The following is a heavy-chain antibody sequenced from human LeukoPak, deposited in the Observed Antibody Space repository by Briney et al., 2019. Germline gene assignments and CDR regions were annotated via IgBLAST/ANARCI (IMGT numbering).Heavy chain of an antibody. V-gene: IGHV1-46*01. D-gene: IGHD1-26*01. CDR2: INPSGGST. J-gene: IGHJ4*02. CDR3: ARDCEVGAFDY. CDR1: GYTFTSYY. Sequence: ASVKVSCKASGYTFTSYYTHWVRQAPGQGLEWMGIINPSGGSTSYAQKFQGRVTMTRDTSTSTVYMELSSLRSEDTAVYYCARDCEVGAFDYWGQGTLVTVSS.